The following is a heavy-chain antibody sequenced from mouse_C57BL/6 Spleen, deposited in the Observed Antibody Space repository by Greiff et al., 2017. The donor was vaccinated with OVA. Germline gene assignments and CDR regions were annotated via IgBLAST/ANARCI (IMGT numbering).Heavy chain of an antibody. Sequence: VQLQQSGAELVKPGASVKLSCTASGFNIKDYYMHWVKQRTEQGLEWIGRIDPEDGETKYAQKFQGKATITADTSSNTAYLQLSSLTSEDTAVYYCAKGGYYGSLFDYWGQGTTLTVSS. CDR1: GFNIKDYY. V-gene: IGHV14-2*01. D-gene: IGHD1-1*01. CDR3: AKGGYYGSLFDY. J-gene: IGHJ2*01. CDR2: IDPEDGET.